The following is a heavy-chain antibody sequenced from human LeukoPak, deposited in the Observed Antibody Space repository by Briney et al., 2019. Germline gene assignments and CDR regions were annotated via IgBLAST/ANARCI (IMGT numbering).Heavy chain of an antibody. V-gene: IGHV5-51*01. CDR2: IYPGDSDT. Sequence: GESLKISCKGSGYSFTNYWIGWVRQMPGKGLEWMGIIYPGDSDTRYSPSFQGQVTISADKSISTAYLQWSSLKASDTAMYYCARAQYDILTGYYLDYWGQGTLVTVSS. J-gene: IGHJ4*02. D-gene: IGHD3-9*01. CDR3: ARAQYDILTGYYLDY. CDR1: GYSFTNYW.